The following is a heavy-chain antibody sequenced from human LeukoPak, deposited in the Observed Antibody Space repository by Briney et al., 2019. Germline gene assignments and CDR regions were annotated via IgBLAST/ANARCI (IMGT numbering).Heavy chain of an antibody. V-gene: IGHV4-39*07. CDR3: ARVYYSSSYDYWYFDL. Sequence: SETLSLTCTVSGGSISNTHYYWGWIRQPPGKGLEWIGTLYYSGSTYYSPSLKSRVTISVDTSKNQFSLKLSSVTAADTAVYYCARVYYSSSYDYWYFDLWGRGTLVTVSS. CDR1: GGSISNTHYY. D-gene: IGHD6-13*01. J-gene: IGHJ2*01. CDR2: LYYSGST.